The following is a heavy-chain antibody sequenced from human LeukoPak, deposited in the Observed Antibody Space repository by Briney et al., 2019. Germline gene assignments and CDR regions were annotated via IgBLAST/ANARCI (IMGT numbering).Heavy chain of an antibody. D-gene: IGHD3-22*01. J-gene: IGHJ3*02. V-gene: IGHV4-59*01. CDR2: IYYSGST. CDR1: GGSISSYY. Sequence: MPSETLSLTCTVSGGSISSYYWSWIRQPPGKGLEWIGYIYYSGSTNYNPSLKSRVTISVDTSKNQFSLKLSSVTAADTAVYYCATDRSRIVVVLGAFDIWGQGTMVTVSS. CDR3: ATDRSRIVVVLGAFDI.